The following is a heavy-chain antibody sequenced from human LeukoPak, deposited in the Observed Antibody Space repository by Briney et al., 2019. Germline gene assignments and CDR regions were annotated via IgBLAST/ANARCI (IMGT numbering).Heavy chain of an antibody. CDR1: GFTFSSYA. J-gene: IGHJ6*03. CDR2: ISGSGGST. Sequence: PGGSLRLSCAASGFTFSSYAMSWVRQAPGKGLEWVSAISGSGGSTYYADSVKGRFTISRDNSKNTLYLQMNSLRAEDTAVYYCAKVGGPHYYYYMDVWGKGTTVTVSS. CDR3: AKVGGPHYYYYMDV. V-gene: IGHV3-23*01. D-gene: IGHD3-16*01.